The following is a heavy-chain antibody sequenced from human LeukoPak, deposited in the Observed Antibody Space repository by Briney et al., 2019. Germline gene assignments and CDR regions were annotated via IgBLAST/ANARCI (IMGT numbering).Heavy chain of an antibody. CDR1: GFTLSNYW. J-gene: IGHJ3*02. V-gene: IGHV3-74*01. D-gene: IGHD3-22*01. CDR3: VRDRPSNYYDSSVDAFDI. CDR2: INSGGRTT. Sequence: PGGSLRLSCAASGFTLSNYWMHWVRQAPGKGLVWVSRINSGGRTTGYAGSVKGRFTNSRDNAKKMLYLQMNSLRAEDTAVYYCVRDRPSNYYDSSVDAFDIWGRGTMVTVSS.